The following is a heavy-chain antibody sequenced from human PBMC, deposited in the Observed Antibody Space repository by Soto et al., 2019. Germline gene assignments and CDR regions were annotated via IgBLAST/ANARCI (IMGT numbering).Heavy chain of an antibody. Sequence: GGSLRLSCAASGFTFSSYGMHWVRQAPGKGLEWVAVISYDGSNKYYADSVKGRFTISRDNSKNTLYLQMNSLRAEDTAVYYCAKDMYYYGSGSSPPDYWGQGTLVTVSS. CDR3: AKDMYYYGSGSSPPDY. J-gene: IGHJ4*02. CDR2: ISYDGSNK. V-gene: IGHV3-30*18. D-gene: IGHD3-10*01. CDR1: GFTFSSYG.